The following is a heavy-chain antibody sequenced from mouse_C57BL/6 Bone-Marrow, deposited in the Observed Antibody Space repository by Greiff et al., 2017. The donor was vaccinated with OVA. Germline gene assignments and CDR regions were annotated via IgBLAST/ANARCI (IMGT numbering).Heavy chain of an antibody. CDR3: ARWGYYGRRGYFDV. J-gene: IGHJ1*03. CDR1: GYSFTDYN. V-gene: IGHV1-39*01. CDR2: INPNYGTT. D-gene: IGHD1-1*01. Sequence: VQLKQSGPELVKPGASVKISCKASGYSFTDYNMNWVKQSNGKSLEWIGVINPNYGTTSYNQKFKGKATLTVDQSSSTAYMQLNSLTSEDSAVYYCARWGYYGRRGYFDVWGTGTTVTVSS.